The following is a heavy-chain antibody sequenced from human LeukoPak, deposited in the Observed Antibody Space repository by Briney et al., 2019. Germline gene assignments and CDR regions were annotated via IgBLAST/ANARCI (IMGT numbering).Heavy chain of an antibody. CDR1: GFTFSSYG. Sequence: GRSLRLSCAASGFTFSSYGMHWVRQAPGKGLEWVAVIWYDGSNKYYADSVKGRFTISRDNSKNTLYLQMNSLRAEDTAVYYCARDSCSGGSCFLDPLGQGTLVTVSS. D-gene: IGHD2-15*01. CDR2: IWYDGSNK. J-gene: IGHJ5*02. V-gene: IGHV3-33*01. CDR3: ARDSCSGGSCFLDP.